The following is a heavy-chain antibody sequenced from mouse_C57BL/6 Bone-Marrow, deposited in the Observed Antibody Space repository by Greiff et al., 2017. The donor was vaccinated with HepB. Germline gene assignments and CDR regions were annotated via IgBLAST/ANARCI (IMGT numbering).Heavy chain of an antibody. J-gene: IGHJ1*03. V-gene: IGHV1-64*01. D-gene: IGHD2-1*01. CDR2: IHPNSGST. Sequence: VQLQQPGAELVKPGASVKLSCKASGYTFTSYWMHWVKQRPGQGPEWIGMIHPNSGSTNYNEKFKSKATLTVDKSSSTAYMQLSSLTSEDSAVYYCARRGLLYWYFDVWGTGTTVTVSS. CDR3: ARRGLLYWYFDV. CDR1: GYTFTSYW.